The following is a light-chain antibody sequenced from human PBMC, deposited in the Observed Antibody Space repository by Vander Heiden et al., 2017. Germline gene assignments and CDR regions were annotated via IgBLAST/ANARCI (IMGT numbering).Light chain of an antibody. CDR2: LNSDGSH. CDR3: QTWGTGIWV. CDR1: SGHSSYA. V-gene: IGLV4-69*01. J-gene: IGLJ3*02. Sequence: QLVLTQSTSASASLGASVKLTCTLSSGHSSYAIAWHQQQPEKGPGYLMKLNSDGSHSKGDGIPDRFSGSSSGAERYLTISSLQSEDEADYYCQTWGTGIWVFGGGTKLTVL.